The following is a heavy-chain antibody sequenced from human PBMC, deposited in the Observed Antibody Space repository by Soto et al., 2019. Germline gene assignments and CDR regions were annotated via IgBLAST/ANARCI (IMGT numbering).Heavy chain of an antibody. Sequence: ASVKVSCKTSGYDFTAYDINWVRQASGQGLEWMEWMNPINGATGSARRFQGRVSMTRNTATGTAYLELTSLRSDDTGVYYCGRGPSPRAPAGGTPYYYAMDVWGHGTTVTVSS. V-gene: IGHV1-8*02. J-gene: IGHJ6*02. D-gene: IGHD6-13*01. CDR3: GRGPSPRAPAGGTPYYYAMDV. CDR1: GYDFTAYD. CDR2: MNPINGAT.